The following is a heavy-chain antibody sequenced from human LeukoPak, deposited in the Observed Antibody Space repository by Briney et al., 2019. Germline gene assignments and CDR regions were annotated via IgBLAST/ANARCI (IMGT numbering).Heavy chain of an antibody. J-gene: IGHJ6*03. V-gene: IGHV4-61*01. CDR2: IYYSGST. D-gene: IGHD4-11*01. CDR3: ARINTVYYYYYYMDV. Sequence: SETLSLTCAVSGYSISSGYYWGWIRQPPGEGLEWIGYIYYSGSTNYNPSLKSRVTISVDTSKNQFSLKLSSVTAADTAVYYCARINTVYYYYYYMDVWGKGTTVTVSS. CDR1: GYSISSGYY.